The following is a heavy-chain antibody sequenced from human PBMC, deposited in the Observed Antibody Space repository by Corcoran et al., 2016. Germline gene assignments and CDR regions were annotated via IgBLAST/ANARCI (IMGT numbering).Heavy chain of an antibody. CDR1: GGSFSGYY. V-gene: IGHV4-34*01. Sequence: QVQLQQWGAGLLKPSETLSLTCAVYGGSFSGYYWSWIRQPPGKGLEWIGEINHSGSTNYNPSLKSRVTISVDTSKNQFSLKLSSVTAADTAVYYCARGIQFGVAGMDVWGQGTTVTVSS. CDR3: ARGIQFGVAGMDV. J-gene: IGHJ6*02. D-gene: IGHD3-3*01. CDR2: INHSGST.